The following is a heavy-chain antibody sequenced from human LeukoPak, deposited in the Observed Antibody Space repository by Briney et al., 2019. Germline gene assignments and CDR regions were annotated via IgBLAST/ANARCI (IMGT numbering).Heavy chain of an antibody. CDR1: GFTFSSYG. CDR3: ACSGSYGYYYYYMDV. J-gene: IGHJ6*03. Sequence: GGSLRLSCAASGFTFSSYGMHWVRQAPGKGLEWVAFIRYDGSNKYYADSVKGRFTISRDNSKNTLYLQMNSLRAEDTAVYCCACSGSYGYYYYYMDVWGKGTTVTVSS. CDR2: IRYDGSNK. D-gene: IGHD1-26*01. V-gene: IGHV3-30*02.